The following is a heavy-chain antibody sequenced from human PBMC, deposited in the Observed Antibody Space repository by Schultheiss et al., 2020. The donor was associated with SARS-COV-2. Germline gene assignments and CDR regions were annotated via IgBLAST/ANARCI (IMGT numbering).Heavy chain of an antibody. CDR2: IYYSGST. V-gene: IGHV4-59*12. D-gene: IGHD2-15*01. Sequence: SETLSLTCTVSGGSISSYYWSWIRQPPGKGLEWIGYIYYSGSTNYNPSLKSRVTISVDTSKNQFSLKLSSVTAADTAVYYCARDLHELYCSGGTCYLDAFDIWGQGTMVTVSS. CDR1: GGSISSYY. J-gene: IGHJ3*02. CDR3: ARDLHELYCSGGTCYLDAFDI.